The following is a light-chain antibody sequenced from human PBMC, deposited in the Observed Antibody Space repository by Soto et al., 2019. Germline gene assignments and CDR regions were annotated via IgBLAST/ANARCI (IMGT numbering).Light chain of an antibody. CDR2: DTS. Sequence: EIVWTQSQYTLSLSPGERSTLSCSSSQSVSSSYLAWFRQTPGQAPRLLIYDTSIRATGIPARFSGSGSGTDFTLTISSLEAEDFAVYYCQQRSDWPPTFGQGTKVDIK. CDR3: QQRSDWPPT. CDR1: QSVSSSY. J-gene: IGKJ1*01. V-gene: IGKV3D-20*02.